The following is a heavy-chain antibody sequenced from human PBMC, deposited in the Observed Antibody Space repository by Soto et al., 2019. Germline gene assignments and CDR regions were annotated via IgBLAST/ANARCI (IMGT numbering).Heavy chain of an antibody. CDR3: ARDPYDYDDTSRYYRH. V-gene: IGHV3-33*01. CDR2: IWYDGSNK. J-gene: IGHJ4*02. Sequence: GGSLRLSCAASGFTFSSYGMHWVRQAPGKGLEWVAVIWYDGSNKYYADSVKGRFTISRDNSKNTLYLQMNSLRDEDTAVYYCARDPYDYDDTSRYYRHWGQGNLVTVSS. D-gene: IGHD3-22*01. CDR1: GFTFSSYG.